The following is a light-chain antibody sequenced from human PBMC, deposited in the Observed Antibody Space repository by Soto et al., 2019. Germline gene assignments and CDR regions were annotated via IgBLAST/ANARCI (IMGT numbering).Light chain of an antibody. CDR3: QERTGWPPWT. CDR1: QSVSLS. Sequence: EIVLTQSPATVSLSPGGRASPSCRASQSVSLSLAWYQQKPGQAPRLLIYDASKRASGFPARFSGSGSGTDFTLTISSLEPEDFAVYYCQERTGWPPWTFGQGTKVDI. J-gene: IGKJ1*01. V-gene: IGKV3-11*01. CDR2: DAS.